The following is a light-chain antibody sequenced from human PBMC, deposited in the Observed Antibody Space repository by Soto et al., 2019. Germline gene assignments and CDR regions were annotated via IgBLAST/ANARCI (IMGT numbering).Light chain of an antibody. CDR3: RQRGNWPPT. CDR2: DAS. J-gene: IGKJ3*01. CDR1: QSVSSF. V-gene: IGKV3-11*01. Sequence: EIVLTQSPATLSLSPGERATLSCRASQSVSSFLAWYQQKPGQPPRLLIYDASNRATGIPGRFSGSGSGTDFTLTISSLEPEDFAAYYCRQRGNWPPTFGPGTKVDI.